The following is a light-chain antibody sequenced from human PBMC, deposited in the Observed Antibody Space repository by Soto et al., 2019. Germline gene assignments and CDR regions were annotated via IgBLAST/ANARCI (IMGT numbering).Light chain of an antibody. J-gene: IGKJ1*01. CDR3: QQYGSLSWT. CDR2: GAS. V-gene: IGKV3-20*01. Sequence: EIVLTQSPGTLSLSPGERATLSCRASHSVSSNLAWYQQKPGQAPRIIIFGASGRATGIPDRFSGSGSGTDFTLTISRLEPEDFAVYYCQQYGSLSWTFGQGTKVDIK. CDR1: HSVSSN.